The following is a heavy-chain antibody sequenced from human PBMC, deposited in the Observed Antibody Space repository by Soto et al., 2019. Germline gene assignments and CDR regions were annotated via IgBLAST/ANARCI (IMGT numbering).Heavy chain of an antibody. Sequence: QVQLVQSGGEVKKPGASVKVSCKASGYTFTSYGITWVRQAPGQGLDWMGWISTYNGGTNYAQNLQGRVTMTTDTSTSTACMELRSLRSDDTAMYYCARDISYGSGTSYGYWGQGTLVTVSS. CDR1: GYTFTSYG. CDR2: ISTYNGGT. V-gene: IGHV1-18*01. J-gene: IGHJ4*02. D-gene: IGHD3-10*01. CDR3: ARDISYGSGTSYGY.